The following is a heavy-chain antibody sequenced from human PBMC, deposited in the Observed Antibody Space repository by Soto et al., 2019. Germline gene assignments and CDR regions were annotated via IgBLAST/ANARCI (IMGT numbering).Heavy chain of an antibody. CDR1: GYSFTSYW. V-gene: IGHV5-51*01. CDR3: ARPSPNYYDSKVSPVYFDY. D-gene: IGHD3-22*01. Sequence: GESLKISCKGSGYSFTSYWIGWVRQMPGKGLEWMGIIYPGDSDTRYSPSFQGQVIISADKSISTAYLQWSSLKASDTAMYYCARPSPNYYDSKVSPVYFDYWGQGTLVTVSS. CDR2: IYPGDSDT. J-gene: IGHJ4*02.